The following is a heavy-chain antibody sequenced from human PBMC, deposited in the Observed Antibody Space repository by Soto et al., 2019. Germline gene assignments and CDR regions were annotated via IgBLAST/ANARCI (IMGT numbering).Heavy chain of an antibody. D-gene: IGHD3-3*01. CDR1: GYTFTSYD. V-gene: IGHV1-8*01. CDR3: ARGRYYDFWSGYYTRGIGAHDAFDI. CDR2: MNPNSGNT. Sequence: ASVKVYCKASGYTFTSYDINWVRQATGRGLEWMGWMNPNSGNTGYAQKFQGRVTMTRNTSISTAYMELSSLRSEDTAVYYCARGRYYDFWSGYYTRGIGAHDAFDIWGQGTMVTVSS. J-gene: IGHJ3*02.